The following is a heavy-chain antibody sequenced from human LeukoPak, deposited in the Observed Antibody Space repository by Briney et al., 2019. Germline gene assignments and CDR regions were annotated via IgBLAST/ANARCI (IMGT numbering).Heavy chain of an antibody. Sequence: GASVKVSCKASGYTFTEYYMHWVRQAPGQGLEWMGWINPNSGGTNYAQKFQGRVTMTRDTSISTAYMELSRLRSDDTAVYYCARDICSGGSCWDDLDYWGQGTLVTVSS. CDR3: ARDICSGGSCWDDLDY. CDR1: GYTFTEYY. D-gene: IGHD2-15*01. CDR2: INPNSGGT. V-gene: IGHV1-2*02. J-gene: IGHJ4*02.